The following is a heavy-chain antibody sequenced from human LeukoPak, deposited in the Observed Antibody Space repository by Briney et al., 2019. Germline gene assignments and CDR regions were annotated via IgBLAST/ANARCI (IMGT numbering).Heavy chain of an antibody. V-gene: IGHV4-59*01. J-gene: IGHJ5*02. D-gene: IGHD5-18*01. CDR2: IYYSGST. CDR1: GGSISSYY. Sequence: SETLSLTCTVSGGSISSYYWSWIRQPPGEGLEWIGYIYYSGSTNYNPSLKSRVTISVDTSKNQFSLKLSSVTAADTAVYYCARDGYLGPSSPWGQGTLVTVSS. CDR3: ARDGYLGPSSP.